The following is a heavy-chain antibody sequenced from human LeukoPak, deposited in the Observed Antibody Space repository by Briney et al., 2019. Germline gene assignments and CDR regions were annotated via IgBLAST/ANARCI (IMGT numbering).Heavy chain of an antibody. J-gene: IGHJ4*02. V-gene: IGHV3-7*01. CDR1: GFTFSSYW. Sequence: GGSLRLSCAASGFTFSSYWMSWVRQAPGKGLEWVANIKQDGSEKYYVDSVKGRFTISRDNAKNSLYLQMNSLRAEDTAVYYCARVGCSSTSCYRWGLDYWGQGTLVTVSS. CDR3: ARVGCSSTSCYRWGLDY. CDR2: IKQDGSEK. D-gene: IGHD2-2*01.